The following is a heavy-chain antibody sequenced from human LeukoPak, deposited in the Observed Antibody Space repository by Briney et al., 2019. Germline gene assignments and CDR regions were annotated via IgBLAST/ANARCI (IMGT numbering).Heavy chain of an antibody. CDR3: ARALSQGAGAAVPSAPIDY. Sequence: PGGSLRLSCAASGFTVSNNYMSWVRQAPGKGLEWVAVTSYDGSSEYYTDSVKGRFTVSRDNSRSTLYLQMNSLRVEDTGVYYCARALSQGAGAAVPSAPIDYWGQGTLVTVSS. V-gene: IGHV3-30-3*01. D-gene: IGHD2-2*01. CDR1: GFTVSNNY. CDR2: TSYDGSSE. J-gene: IGHJ4*02.